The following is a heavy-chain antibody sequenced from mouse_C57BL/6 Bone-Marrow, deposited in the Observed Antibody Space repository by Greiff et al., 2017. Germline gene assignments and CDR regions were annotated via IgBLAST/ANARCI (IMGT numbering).Heavy chain of an antibody. D-gene: IGHD2-4*01. V-gene: IGHV14-1*01. CDR1: GFNIKDYY. Sequence: EVQLQQSGAELVRPGASVKLSCTASGFNIKDYYMHWVKQRPEQGLEWIGRIDPEDGDTEYAPKFQGKATMTADTSSNTAYPQLSSLTSEDTAVYYCTTYDYDQAWFAYWGQGTLVTVSA. J-gene: IGHJ3*01. CDR2: IDPEDGDT. CDR3: TTYDYDQAWFAY.